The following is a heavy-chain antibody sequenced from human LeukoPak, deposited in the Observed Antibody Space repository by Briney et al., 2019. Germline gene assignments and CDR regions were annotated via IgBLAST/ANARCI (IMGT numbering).Heavy chain of an antibody. Sequence: GGSLRLSCAASGFSFSSYAMSWVRQAPGKGLEWVSTISGSGGSTYYADSVKGRFIISRDNSKNTLYLQMNSLRAEDTAVYYCARGIRNQLLSEYWGQGSLVTVSS. D-gene: IGHD2-2*01. CDR1: GFSFSSYA. J-gene: IGHJ4*02. V-gene: IGHV3-23*01. CDR2: ISGSGGST. CDR3: ARGIRNQLLSEY.